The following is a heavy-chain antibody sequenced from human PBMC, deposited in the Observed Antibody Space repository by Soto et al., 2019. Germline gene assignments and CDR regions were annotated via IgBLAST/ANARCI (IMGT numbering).Heavy chain of an antibody. CDR1: GDSVSSNTAS. V-gene: IGHV6-1*01. CDR3: ARGDNLGPKTGYAFDP. D-gene: IGHD5-12*01. J-gene: IGHJ5*02. Sequence: QTLSLTCAISGDSVSSNTASWNWIRQSPSRGLEWLGRTYFRSKWYNDYAVSVKSRIIINPDTSNNQFSLQLNSVTPEDTAVYFCARGDNLGPKTGYAFDPWGQGIMVTVSS. CDR2: TYFRSKWYN.